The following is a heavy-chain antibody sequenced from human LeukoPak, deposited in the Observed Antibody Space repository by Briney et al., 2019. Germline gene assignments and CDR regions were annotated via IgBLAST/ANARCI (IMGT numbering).Heavy chain of an antibody. CDR2: IYYSGST. V-gene: IGHV4-59*01. D-gene: IGHD3-22*01. J-gene: IGHJ5*02. Sequence: PSETLSLTCTVSGGSISSYYWSWIRQPPGKGLEWIGYIYYSGSTNYNPSPKSRVTISVDTSKNQFSLKLSSVTAADTAVYYCARARGYYDSSGFDPWGQGTLVTVSS. CDR1: GGSISSYY. CDR3: ARARGYYDSSGFDP.